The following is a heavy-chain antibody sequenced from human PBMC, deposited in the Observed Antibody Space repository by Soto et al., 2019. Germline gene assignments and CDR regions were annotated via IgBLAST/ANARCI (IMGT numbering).Heavy chain of an antibody. J-gene: IGHJ4*02. CDR2: IWYDGSNK. V-gene: IGHV3-33*01. Sequence: PGGSLRLSCAASGFTFSSYGMHWVRQAPGKGLEWVAVIWYDGSNKYYADSVKGRFTISRDNSKNTLYLQMNSLRAEDTAVYYCARGKYYDFWSGALPNFDYWGQGTLVTVSS. D-gene: IGHD3-3*01. CDR1: GFTFSSYG. CDR3: ARGKYYDFWSGALPNFDY.